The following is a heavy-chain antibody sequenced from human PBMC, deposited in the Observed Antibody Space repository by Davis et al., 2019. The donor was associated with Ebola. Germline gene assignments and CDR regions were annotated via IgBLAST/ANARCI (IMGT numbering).Heavy chain of an antibody. V-gene: IGHV3-23*01. D-gene: IGHD2-2*01. CDR3: AKTYRVVVPAAISHYYYGMDV. CDR1: GFTFSSYA. Sequence: PGGSLRLSCAASGFTFSSYAMSWVRQAPGKGLEWVSGISGSGGTTYYADSVKGRFTISRDNAKNSLYLQMNSLRAEDTAVYYCAKTYRVVVPAAISHYYYGMDVWGQGTTVTVSS. J-gene: IGHJ6*02. CDR2: ISGSGGTT.